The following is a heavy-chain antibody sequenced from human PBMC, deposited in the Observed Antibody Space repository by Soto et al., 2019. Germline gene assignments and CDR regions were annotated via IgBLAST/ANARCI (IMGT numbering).Heavy chain of an antibody. D-gene: IGHD3-3*01. CDR2: IYYSGST. CDR1: GGSISSYY. CDR3: ARVYDFWSGYYTNWFDP. J-gene: IGHJ5*02. V-gene: IGHV4-59*01. Sequence: SETVSLTCTVSGGSISSYYWSWIRQPPGKGLEWIGYIYYSGSTNYNPSLKSRVTISVDTSKNQFSLKLSSVTAADTAVYYCARVYDFWSGYYTNWFDPWGQGTLVTVSS.